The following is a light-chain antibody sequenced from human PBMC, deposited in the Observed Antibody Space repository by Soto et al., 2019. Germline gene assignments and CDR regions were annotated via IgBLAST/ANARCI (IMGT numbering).Light chain of an antibody. CDR1: QSVSSSY. J-gene: IGKJ4*01. V-gene: IGKV3-20*01. CDR3: QQYGSSLGVT. CDR2: GSS. Sequence: ILLTQSPCTLALSAGERATLSCGASQSVSSSYLAWYQQKPGQAPRLLIYGSSSRATGIPDRFSGSGSGTDFILTISRLEPEDFAVYYCQQYGSSLGVTFGGGTKVDI.